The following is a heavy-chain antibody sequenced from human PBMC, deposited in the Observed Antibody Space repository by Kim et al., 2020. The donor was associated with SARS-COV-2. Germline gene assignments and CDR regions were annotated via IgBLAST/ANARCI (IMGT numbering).Heavy chain of an antibody. V-gene: IGHV3-33*01. D-gene: IGHD3-3*01. CDR2: IWYDGSNK. J-gene: IGHJ6*02. CDR3: ARDKYITIFGVVINYGMDV. CDR1: GFTFSSYG. Sequence: GGSLRLSCAASGFTFSSYGMHWVRQAPGKGLEWVAVIWYDGSNKYYADSVKGRFTISRDNSKNTLYLQMNSLRAEDTAVYYCARDKYITIFGVVINYGMDVWGQGTTVTVSS.